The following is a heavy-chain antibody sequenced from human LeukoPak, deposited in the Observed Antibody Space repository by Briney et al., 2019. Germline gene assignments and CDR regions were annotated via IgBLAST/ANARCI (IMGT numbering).Heavy chain of an antibody. Sequence: SETLSLTCTVSGGSISSYYWSWIRQPPGKGLEWIGEINHSGSTNYNPSLKSRVTISVDTSKNQFSLKLSSVTAADTAVYYCARGAYDSSGYYGRSVGYFDYWGQGTLVTVSS. CDR3: ARGAYDSSGYYGRSVGYFDY. CDR2: INHSGST. CDR1: GGSISSYY. D-gene: IGHD3-22*01. J-gene: IGHJ4*02. V-gene: IGHV4-34*01.